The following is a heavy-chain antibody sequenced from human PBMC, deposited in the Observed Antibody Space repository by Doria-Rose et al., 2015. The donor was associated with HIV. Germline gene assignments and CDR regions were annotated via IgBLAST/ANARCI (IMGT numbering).Heavy chain of an antibody. CDR1: GVSLSSPGMG. V-gene: IGHV2-26*01. CDR2: IFSDDER. Sequence: SGPVLVRPTETLTLTCTVTGVSLSSPGMGVSWIRQPPGKALEWLANIFSDDERSYNTSLKSRLTISRGTSKSQVVLTMTDMDPVDTATYYCARIKSSRWYHKYYFDFWGQGTLVIVSA. D-gene: IGHD6-13*01. CDR3: ARIKSSRWYHKYYFDF. J-gene: IGHJ4*02.